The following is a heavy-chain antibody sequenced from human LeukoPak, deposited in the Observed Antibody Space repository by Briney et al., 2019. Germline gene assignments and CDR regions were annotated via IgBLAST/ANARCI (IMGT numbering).Heavy chain of an antibody. D-gene: IGHD2-15*01. CDR1: GYTFTGCY. CDR3: AREGYAIETFDY. Sequence: ASVKVSCKASGYTFTGCYMHWVRQAPGQGLEWMGWINPNSGGTNYAQKFQGRVTMTRDTSISTAYMELSRLRSDDTAVYYCAREGYAIETFDYWGQGTLVTVSS. J-gene: IGHJ4*02. CDR2: INPNSGGT. V-gene: IGHV1-2*02.